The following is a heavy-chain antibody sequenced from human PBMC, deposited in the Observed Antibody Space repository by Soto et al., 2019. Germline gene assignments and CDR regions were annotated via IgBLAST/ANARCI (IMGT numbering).Heavy chain of an antibody. CDR2: ISSSGYSI. CDR1: GFSFSDYY. D-gene: IGHD4-17*01. CDR3: VRDGDYGGTNNWFDP. Sequence: QEQLVESGGGVVKPGGSLRLSCTASGFSFSDYYMSWIRQAPGKGLECIAYISSSGYSIYYADSVKGRFTVSMDNAKNSLYLHMNSLTAEDTAMYYCVRDGDYGGTNNWFDPWGQGTLVTVSS. V-gene: IGHV3-11*01. J-gene: IGHJ5*02.